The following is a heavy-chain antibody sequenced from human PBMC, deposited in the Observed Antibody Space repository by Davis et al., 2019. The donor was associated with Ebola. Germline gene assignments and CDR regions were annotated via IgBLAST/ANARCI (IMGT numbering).Heavy chain of an antibody. Sequence: GESLKISCAASGFIFSHYWMSWXXXXXXKGPEWVAIIKQDGGEKYYVDSVKGRFTISRDNAKNSLFLQMNSLRAEDTALYYCASGDGRGNSYDMDVWGQGTTVTVSS. J-gene: IGHJ6*02. V-gene: IGHV3-7*03. D-gene: IGHD4-23*01. CDR1: GFIFSHYW. CDR3: ASGDGRGNSYDMDV. CDR2: IKQDGGEK.